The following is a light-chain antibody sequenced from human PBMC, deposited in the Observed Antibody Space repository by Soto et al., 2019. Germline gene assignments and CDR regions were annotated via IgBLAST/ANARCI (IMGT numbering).Light chain of an antibody. V-gene: IGKV1-39*01. Sequence: DIQMTQSPSSLSASVGDRVTITCRASQTINNYLNWFQQKPGRAPKLLIYLTSTLESVVTSRFSGSGSGTDFTLTIRSLQPEDFATYHCQQSFTTPWTFGQGTKVDVK. J-gene: IGKJ1*01. CDR3: QQSFTTPWT. CDR2: LTS. CDR1: QTINNY.